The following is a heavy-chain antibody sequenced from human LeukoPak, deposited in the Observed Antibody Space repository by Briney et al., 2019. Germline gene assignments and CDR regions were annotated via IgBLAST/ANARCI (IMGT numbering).Heavy chain of an antibody. CDR2: IYHSGST. Sequence: SETLSLTCAVSGGSISSGGYSWSWIRQPPGKGLEWIGYIYHSGSTYYNPSLKSRVTISVDRSKNQFSLKLSSVTAADTAVYYCARGGKGATKVDYWGQGTLVTVSS. CDR3: ARGGKGATKVDY. D-gene: IGHD1-26*01. CDR1: GGSISSGGYS. V-gene: IGHV4-30-2*01. J-gene: IGHJ4*02.